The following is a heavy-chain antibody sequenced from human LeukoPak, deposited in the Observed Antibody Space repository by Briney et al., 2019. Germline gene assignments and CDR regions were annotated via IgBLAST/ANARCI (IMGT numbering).Heavy chain of an antibody. D-gene: IGHD3-3*01. Sequence: SQTLSLTCTVSGGSISSGSYYWSWIRQPAGKGLEWIGRIYTSGSTNYNPSLKSRVTISVDTSKNQFSLKLSSVTAADTAVYYCARGPRTIFGVVNNWFDSWGQGTLVTVSS. CDR2: IYTSGST. CDR1: GGSISSGSYY. V-gene: IGHV4-61*02. CDR3: ARGPRTIFGVVNNWFDS. J-gene: IGHJ5*01.